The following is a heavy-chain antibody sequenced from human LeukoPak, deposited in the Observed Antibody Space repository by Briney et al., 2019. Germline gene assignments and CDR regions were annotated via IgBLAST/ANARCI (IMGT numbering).Heavy chain of an antibody. Sequence: PSETLSLTCTVSGGSISSGDYYWSWIRQPPGKGLEWIGYIYYSGSTYYNPSLKSRVTISVDTSKNQFSLKLSSVTAADTAVYYCARVGYSGYDSPERGDYFTNWFDPWGQGTLVTVSS. J-gene: IGHJ5*02. CDR2: IYYSGST. CDR1: GGSISSGDYY. CDR3: ARVGYSGYDSPERGDYFTNWFDP. V-gene: IGHV4-30-4*08. D-gene: IGHD5-12*01.